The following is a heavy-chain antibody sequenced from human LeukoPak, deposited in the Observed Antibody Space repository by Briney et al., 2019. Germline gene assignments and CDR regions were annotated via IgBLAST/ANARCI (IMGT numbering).Heavy chain of an antibody. Sequence: GGSLRLSCAVSGFTFSSSWMSWVRQAPGKGLEWVSYISSGSSTIYYADSVKGRFTISRDNAKNSLYLQMNSLRAEDTAVYYCASGRYSNYLRGDYWGQGTLVTVSS. CDR2: ISSGSSTI. J-gene: IGHJ4*02. CDR3: ASGRYSNYLRGDY. CDR1: GFTFSSSW. D-gene: IGHD4-11*01. V-gene: IGHV3-48*01.